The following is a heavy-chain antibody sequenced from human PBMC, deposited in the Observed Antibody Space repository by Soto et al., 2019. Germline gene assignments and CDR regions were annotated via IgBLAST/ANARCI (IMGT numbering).Heavy chain of an antibody. J-gene: IGHJ4*02. CDR1: GFSLSTSGVD. CDR2: IYWDDDK. CDR3: AHRRPYSNSPEYFFDY. D-gene: IGHD6-6*01. V-gene: IGHV2-5*02. Sequence: QITLKESGPTLVKPTQTLTLTCTFSGFSLSTSGVDVGWIRQPPGKALEWLALIYWDDDKRYKPSQKSRLTITKGTSHNQVVLTMTNMDPLDTATYYCAHRRPYSNSPEYFFDYWGQGTLVTVSS.